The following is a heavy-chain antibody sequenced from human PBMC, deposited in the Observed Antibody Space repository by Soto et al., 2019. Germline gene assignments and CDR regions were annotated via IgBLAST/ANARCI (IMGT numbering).Heavy chain of an antibody. D-gene: IGHD6-19*01. J-gene: IGHJ4*02. V-gene: IGHV3-30*18. CDR3: SKWGRQCLLTSDFNY. CDR2: VSHDGRNT. Sequence: VQLVESGGGVVQPGRSLRLSCAASGFTFSDYAMHWVRQAPGKGPEWVAVVSHDGRNTHYADSVKGRFTISRDSSKTTVALEVTSLRAGDTAVYYCSKWGRQCLLTSDFNYWGQGALVTASA. CDR1: GFTFSDYA.